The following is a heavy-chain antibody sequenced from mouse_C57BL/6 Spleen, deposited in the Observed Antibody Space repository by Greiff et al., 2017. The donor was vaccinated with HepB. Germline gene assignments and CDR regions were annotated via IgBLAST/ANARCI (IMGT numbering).Heavy chain of an antibody. D-gene: IGHD1-1*01. CDR1: GYTFTDYN. V-gene: IGHV1-18*01. Sequence: EVQLQQSGPELVKPGASVKIPCKASGYTFTDYNMDWVKQSHGKSLEWIGDINPNNGGTIYNQKFKGKATLTVDKSSSTAYMELRSLTSEDTAVYCCARPTVVARYFDVWGTGTTVTVSS. CDR2: INPNNGGT. J-gene: IGHJ1*03. CDR3: ARPTVVARYFDV.